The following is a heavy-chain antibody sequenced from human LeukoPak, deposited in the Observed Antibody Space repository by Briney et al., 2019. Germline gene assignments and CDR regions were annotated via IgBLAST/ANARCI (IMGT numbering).Heavy chain of an antibody. Sequence: GGSLRLSCAASGFAFSSYAMNWVRQAPGKGLEGVSTISGSGVSTYYADSVKGRFTISRESSRNTVYLQMKRLRGEETDINYCTTSPCSGGSCFSGYLDYWGQGTLVPVSS. CDR2: ISGSGVST. J-gene: IGHJ4*02. CDR3: TTSPCSGGSCFSGYLDY. D-gene: IGHD2-15*01. CDR1: GFAFSSYA. V-gene: IGHV3-23*01.